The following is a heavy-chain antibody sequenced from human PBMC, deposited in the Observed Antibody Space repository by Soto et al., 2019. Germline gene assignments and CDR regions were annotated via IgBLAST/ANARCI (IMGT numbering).Heavy chain of an antibody. CDR1: GYTFTSYG. V-gene: IGHV1-18*01. Sequence: ASVKVSCKASGYTFTSYGISWVRQAPGQGLEWMGWISAYNGNTNYAQKLQGRVTMTTDTSTSTAYMELRSLRSDDTAVYYCARDWASPGYCSGGSCYSDYWGQGTLVTVSS. J-gene: IGHJ4*02. CDR3: ARDWASPGYCSGGSCYSDY. D-gene: IGHD2-15*01. CDR2: ISAYNGNT.